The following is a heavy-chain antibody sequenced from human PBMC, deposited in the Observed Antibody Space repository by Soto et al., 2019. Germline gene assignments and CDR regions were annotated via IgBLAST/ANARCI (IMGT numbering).Heavy chain of an antibody. Sequence: GASVKVSCKASGCTFSSYAISWVRQAPGQGLEWMGGIIPIFGTANYAQKFQGRVTITADESTSTAYMELSSLSSEDTAVYYCARDKGRYYYDSSGYEPNWFEPWGQGTRGTVSS. CDR3: ARDKGRYYYDSSGYEPNWFEP. J-gene: IGHJ5*02. CDR1: GCTFSSYA. V-gene: IGHV1-69*13. CDR2: IIPIFGTA. D-gene: IGHD3-22*01.